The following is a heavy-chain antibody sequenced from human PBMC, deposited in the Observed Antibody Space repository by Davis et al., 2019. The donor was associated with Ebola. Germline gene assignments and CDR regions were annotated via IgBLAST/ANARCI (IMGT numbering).Heavy chain of an antibody. Sequence: SETLSLTCTVSGGSISSYYWSWIRQPPGKGLEWIGYIYYSGSTNYNPSLKSRVTISVDTSKNQFSLKLSSVTAADTAVYYCARVVVRYCSSTSCSNYGMDVWGQGTTVTVSS. J-gene: IGHJ6*02. V-gene: IGHV4-59*08. CDR2: IYYSGST. D-gene: IGHD2-2*01. CDR3: ARVVVRYCSSTSCSNYGMDV. CDR1: GGSISSYY.